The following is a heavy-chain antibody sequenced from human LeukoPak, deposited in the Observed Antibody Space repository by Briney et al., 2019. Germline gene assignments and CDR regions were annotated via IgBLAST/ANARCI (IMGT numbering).Heavy chain of an antibody. CDR1: GGSSSSGDYS. D-gene: IGHD3-10*01. CDR3: ARSYYYASGSQFDS. J-gene: IGHJ4*02. Sequence: SATLSLTCTVAGGSSSSGDYSWSSLRQRPERGLEWIGYIFHSGNTYYNPALKSRVTIAVDTSKNQFSLKVNSVTAADTAMYYCARSYYYASGSQFDSWGQRTLVTVPT. CDR2: IFHSGNT. V-gene: IGHV4-30-2*01.